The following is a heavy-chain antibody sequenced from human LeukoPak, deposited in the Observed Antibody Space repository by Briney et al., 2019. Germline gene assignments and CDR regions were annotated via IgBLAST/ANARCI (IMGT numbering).Heavy chain of an antibody. CDR3: AGFDYVWGSYRANAFHI. Sequence: LSETLSLTCTVSGGSISSYYWSWIRQPPGRGLEWIGYISYSGSTTYNPSLKGRVTISVDTSKNQFSLKLTSVTVADTAVFYCAGFDYVWGSYRANAFHIWGQGTKVTVSS. J-gene: IGHJ3*02. CDR2: ISYSGST. D-gene: IGHD3-16*02. V-gene: IGHV4-59*01. CDR1: GGSISSYY.